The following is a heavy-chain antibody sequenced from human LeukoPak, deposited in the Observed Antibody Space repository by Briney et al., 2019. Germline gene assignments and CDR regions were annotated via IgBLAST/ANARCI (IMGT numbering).Heavy chain of an antibody. J-gene: IGHJ4*02. CDR3: ARDLYDGHTFDY. V-gene: IGHV3-21*01. CDR1: GFTFSSYS. D-gene: IGHD3-22*01. CDR2: ISSSSRYI. Sequence: GGSLRLSCAASGFTFSSYSMNWVRQAPGKGLEWVSSISSSSRYIYYADSVRGRFTISRDNAKNSLYLQMNSLRAEDTAVYYCARDLYDGHTFDYWGQGTLVTVSS.